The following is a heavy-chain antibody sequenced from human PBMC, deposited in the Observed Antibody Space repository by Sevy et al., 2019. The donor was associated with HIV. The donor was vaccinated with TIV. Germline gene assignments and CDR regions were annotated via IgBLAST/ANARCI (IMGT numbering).Heavy chain of an antibody. J-gene: IGHJ5*02. CDR1: GFTFSDYY. Sequence: GGSLRLSCAASGFTFSDYYMSWIRQAPGKGLEWVSYISSSSSYTNYADSVKGRFTISRDNAKNSLYLQMNSLRAEDTAVYYCARDYGDYIWGSYRLNWFDPWGQGTLVTLSS. V-gene: IGHV3-11*06. D-gene: IGHD3-16*02. CDR2: ISSSSSYT. CDR3: ARDYGDYIWGSYRLNWFDP.